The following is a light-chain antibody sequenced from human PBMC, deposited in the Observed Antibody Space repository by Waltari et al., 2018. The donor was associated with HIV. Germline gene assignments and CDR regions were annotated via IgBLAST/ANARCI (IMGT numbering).Light chain of an antibody. Sequence: QSALIQPPSASGSLGQSVTISCTGTRRAVGASDYVSWYQQHPGQAPKIILYDVFKRPSGVPDRFSGSKSGNTASLTVSGLQAADEADYYCASHTDRTNLGVFGGGTKLTVL. V-gene: IGLV2-8*01. CDR1: RRAVGASDY. J-gene: IGLJ3*02. CDR3: ASHTDRTNLGV. CDR2: DVF.